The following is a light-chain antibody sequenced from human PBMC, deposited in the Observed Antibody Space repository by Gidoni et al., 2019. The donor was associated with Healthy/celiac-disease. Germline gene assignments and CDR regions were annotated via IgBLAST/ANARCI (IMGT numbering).Light chain of an antibody. CDR3: QQYDNLPLT. V-gene: IGKV1-33*01. CDR2: DAS. Sequence: DIQMTQSPSSLSASVGDRVTITCQASQDISNYLNWYQQKPGKAPKLLIYDASNLETGGPSRLSGSGSGTDFTLTMSSLQPEDIETYYCQQYDNLPLTFGGGTKVEIK. CDR1: QDISNY. J-gene: IGKJ4*01.